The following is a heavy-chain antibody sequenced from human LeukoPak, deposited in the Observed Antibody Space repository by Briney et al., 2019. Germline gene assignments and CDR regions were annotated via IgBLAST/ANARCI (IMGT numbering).Heavy chain of an antibody. CDR1: GGSISSGSYY. CDR3: ARDRGWLQRDDAFDI. CDR2: IYTSGST. Sequence: PSQTLSLTCTVSGGSISSGSYYWSWIRQPAGKGLEWIGRIYTSGSTNYNPSLKSRVTISVDTSKNQFSLKLSSVTAADTAVYYCARDRGWLQRDDAFDIWGQGTMVTVSS. J-gene: IGHJ3*02. D-gene: IGHD5-24*01. V-gene: IGHV4-61*02.